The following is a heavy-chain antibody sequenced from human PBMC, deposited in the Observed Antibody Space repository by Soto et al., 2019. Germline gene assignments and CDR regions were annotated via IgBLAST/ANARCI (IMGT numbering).Heavy chain of an antibody. CDR2: IIPLFGTP. V-gene: IGHV1-69*13. J-gene: IGHJ6*02. Sequence: SVKVSCKASGGTFSTDAINWVRKAPGQGLEWMGGIIPLFGTPNYAQKFQGRVTITADESTTTAYMELSSLRSEDTAVYYCARICYDRSGYFYYYGMDVWGQGTTVTVSS. CDR3: ARICYDRSGYFYYYGMDV. D-gene: IGHD3-22*01. CDR1: GGTFSTDA.